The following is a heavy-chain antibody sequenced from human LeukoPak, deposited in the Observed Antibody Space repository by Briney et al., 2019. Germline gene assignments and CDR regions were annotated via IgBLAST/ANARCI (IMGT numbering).Heavy chain of an antibody. V-gene: IGHV3-7*01. J-gene: IGHJ4*02. D-gene: IGHD6-13*01. CDR2: IKEDGREK. CDR1: GFTLGSSW. Sequence: SGGSLRLSCAASGFTLGSSWMNCVRQTPGEGLEWVANIKEDGREKNYVDSVKGRYTISRDNAKNSLYLQMNSLRVEDTAVYYCARAGGTSWADYWGQGTLVTVSS. CDR3: ARAGGTSWADY.